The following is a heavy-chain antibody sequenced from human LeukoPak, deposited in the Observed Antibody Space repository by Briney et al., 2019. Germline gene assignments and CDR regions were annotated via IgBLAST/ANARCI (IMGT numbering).Heavy chain of an antibody. Sequence: SGGSLRLSCAASGFTFSSHAMSWVRQAPGKGLEWVSAISGSGGSTYYADSVKGRFTISRDKSKNTLYLQMNRLRAEDTAVYYCAKGLAVAGHFDYWGQGTLVTVSS. CDR3: AKGLAVAGHFDY. V-gene: IGHV3-23*01. CDR2: ISGSGGST. J-gene: IGHJ4*02. D-gene: IGHD6-19*01. CDR1: GFTFSSHA.